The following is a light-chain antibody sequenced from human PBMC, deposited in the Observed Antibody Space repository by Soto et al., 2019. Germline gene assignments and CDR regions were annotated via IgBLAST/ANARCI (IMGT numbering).Light chain of an antibody. CDR2: NSN. CDR1: SSNIGKYF. V-gene: IGLV1-51*01. J-gene: IGLJ1*01. Sequence: QSVLTQPPSLSAAPGQPATISCFGRSSNIGKYFVSWYQHFPGAAPKLLIYNSNKRPSGIPERFSASKSGTSATLGITGLRTGDEADYYCGAWDDSVELFLFGTGTKVTVL. CDR3: GAWDDSVELFL.